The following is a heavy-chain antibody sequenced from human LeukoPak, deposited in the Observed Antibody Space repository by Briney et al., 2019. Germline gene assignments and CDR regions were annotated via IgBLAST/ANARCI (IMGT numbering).Heavy chain of an antibody. CDR2: IYTSGST. J-gene: IGHJ4*02. CDR1: GGSISSYY. Sequence: SETLSLTCTVPGGSISSYYWSWIRKPAGKGLEWIGRIYTSGSTNYNPSLNSRVTMSVDTSKNQFSLKVCSVTAADTAVYYCARQSRSSVGYFDYWGQGTLVTVSS. V-gene: IGHV4-4*07. D-gene: IGHD6-6*01. CDR3: ARQSRSSVGYFDY.